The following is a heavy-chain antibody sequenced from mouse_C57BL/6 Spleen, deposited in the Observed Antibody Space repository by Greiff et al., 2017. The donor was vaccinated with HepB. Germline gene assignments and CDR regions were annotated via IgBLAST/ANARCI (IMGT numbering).Heavy chain of an antibody. D-gene: IGHD1-1*01. Sequence: EVKLMESGGDLVKPGGSLKLSCAASGFTFSSYGMSWVRQTPDKRLEWVATISSGGSYTYYPDSVKGRFTISRDNAKNTLYLQMSSLKSEDTAMYYCARHREYYGSSYYAMDYWGQGTSVTVSS. CDR1: GFTFSSYG. CDR3: ARHREYYGSSYYAMDY. CDR2: ISSGGSYT. J-gene: IGHJ4*01. V-gene: IGHV5-6*01.